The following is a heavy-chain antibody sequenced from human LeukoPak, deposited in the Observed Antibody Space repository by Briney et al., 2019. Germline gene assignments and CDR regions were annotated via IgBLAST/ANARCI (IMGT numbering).Heavy chain of an antibody. CDR3: AKGPAGEWELLVRNNWFDP. D-gene: IGHD1-26*01. Sequence: SSETLSLTCTVSGGSISSRSYYWGWIRQPPGKGLEWVSAISGSGGSTYYADSVKGRFTISRDNSKNTLYLQMNSLRAEDTAVYYCAKGPAGEWELLVRNNWFDPWGQGTLVTVSS. V-gene: IGHV3-23*01. CDR1: GGSISSRSYY. CDR2: ISGSGGST. J-gene: IGHJ5*02.